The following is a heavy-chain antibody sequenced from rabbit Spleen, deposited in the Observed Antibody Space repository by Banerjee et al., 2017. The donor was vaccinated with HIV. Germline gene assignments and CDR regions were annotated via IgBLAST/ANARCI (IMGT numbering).Heavy chain of an antibody. J-gene: IGHJ4*01. CDR3: ARDLDGVIGWNFGW. CDR1: GFSFSSSYY. Sequence: QSLEESGGDLVKPGASLTLTCTASGFSFSSSYYMCWVRQAPGKGLEWIACIGGGSSGSTYYASWAKGRFTISKTSPTTVTLQMTSLTAADTATYFCARDLDGVIGWNFGWWGPGTLVTVS. V-gene: IGHV1S40*01. CDR2: IGGGSSGST. D-gene: IGHD1-1*01.